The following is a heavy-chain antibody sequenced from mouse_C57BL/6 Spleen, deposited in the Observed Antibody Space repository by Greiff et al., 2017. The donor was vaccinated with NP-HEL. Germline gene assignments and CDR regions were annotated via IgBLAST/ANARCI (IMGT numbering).Heavy chain of an antibody. CDR3: ARRDSSGYVGAMDY. V-gene: IGHV1-82*01. CDR2: IYPGDGDT. J-gene: IGHJ4*01. Sequence: VKVVESGPELVKPGASVKISCKASGYAFSSSWMNWVKQRPGKGLEWIGRIYPGDGDTNYNGKFKGKATLTADKSSSTAYMQLSSLTSEDSAVYFCARRDSSGYVGAMDYWGQGTSVTVSS. CDR1: GYAFSSSW. D-gene: IGHD3-2*02.